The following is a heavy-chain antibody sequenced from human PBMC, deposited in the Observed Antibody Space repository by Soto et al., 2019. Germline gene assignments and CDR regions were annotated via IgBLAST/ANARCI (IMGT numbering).Heavy chain of an antibody. CDR3: ARQIYDSDTGPNFQFYFDS. Sequence: GESLKISCKGSGYSFAGYWITWVRQKPGKGLEWMGRIDPSDSQTYYSPSFRGHVTISATKSITTVFLQWSSLRASDTAMYYCARQIYDSDTGPNFQFYFDSWGQGAPVTVSS. D-gene: IGHD3-22*01. CDR2: IDPSDSQT. V-gene: IGHV5-10-1*01. CDR1: GYSFAGYW. J-gene: IGHJ4*02.